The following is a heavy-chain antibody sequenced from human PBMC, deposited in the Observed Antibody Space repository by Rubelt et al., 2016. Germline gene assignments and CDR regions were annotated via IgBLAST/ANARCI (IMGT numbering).Heavy chain of an antibody. V-gene: IGHV4-39*02. CDR1: GGSISRSTYY. D-gene: IGHD3-3*01. Sequence: QLQLQESGPGLVKPSETLSLTCTVSGGSISRSTYYWGWIRQPPGKGLEWIGSVYYSGSTYYNPSLKSRVTISVDTSKNQFSLKVNSVTAADTAVYYCTRDYDFWSHYSSYDMDVWGQGTTVTVSS. J-gene: IGHJ6*02. CDR3: TRDYDFWSHYSSYDMDV. CDR2: VYYSGST.